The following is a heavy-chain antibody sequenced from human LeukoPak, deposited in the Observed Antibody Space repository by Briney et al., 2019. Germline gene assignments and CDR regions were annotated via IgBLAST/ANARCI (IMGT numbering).Heavy chain of an antibody. CDR1: GFTFTAYD. J-gene: IGHJ5*02. CDR2: INPNSGGT. CDR3: AREGGRNLGEYWFDP. D-gene: IGHD3-16*01. V-gene: IGHV1-2*02. Sequence: ASVKVSCKASGFTFTAYDIHWVRQAPGQGLEWMGKINPNSGGTEYTHNFHGRVSTTRDTSISTVYMELAGLTFDDTAVYYCAREGGRNLGEYWFDPWGQGTLVTVSS.